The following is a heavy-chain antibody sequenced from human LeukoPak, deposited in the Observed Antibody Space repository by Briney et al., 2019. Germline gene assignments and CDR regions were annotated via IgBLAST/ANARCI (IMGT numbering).Heavy chain of an antibody. CDR1: GFTFSSYW. Sequence: GGSLRLSCAAPGFTFSSYWMSWVRQAPGKGLEWVANIKQDGSEKYYVDSVKGRFTISRDNAKNSLYLQMNSLRAEDTAVYYCARDMGIVVVISCFDYWGQGTLVTVSS. V-gene: IGHV3-7*01. CDR2: IKQDGSEK. J-gene: IGHJ4*02. D-gene: IGHD3-22*01. CDR3: ARDMGIVVVISCFDY.